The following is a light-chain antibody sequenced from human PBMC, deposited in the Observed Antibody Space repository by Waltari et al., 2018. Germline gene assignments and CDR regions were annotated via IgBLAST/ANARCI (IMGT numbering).Light chain of an antibody. Sequence: EIVLTQSPGTLSLSPGERATLSCRASQSVSSNYLAWYQQRPGQAPRLLIHGSSSRATGIPDRFSGSGYGTDFTLTISRLEPEDFAVYYCQQYGRSWNTFGQGTKLEIK. V-gene: IGKV3-20*01. CDR2: GSS. J-gene: IGKJ2*01. CDR1: QSVSSNY. CDR3: QQYGRSWNT.